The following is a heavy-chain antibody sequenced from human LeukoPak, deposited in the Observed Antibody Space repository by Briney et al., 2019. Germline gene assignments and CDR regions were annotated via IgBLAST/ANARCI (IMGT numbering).Heavy chain of an antibody. Sequence: GGSLRLPCAVSGFTFSSHWMHWVRQPPAKGLVWVSRINNDGSDIKYAGSVKGRFTMSRDNAQNTLYLQMNSLRAEDTAVYYCARGNVGPDYWGQGTLVTVSS. D-gene: IGHD1-1*01. V-gene: IGHV3-74*01. J-gene: IGHJ4*02. CDR1: GFTFSSHW. CDR2: INNDGSDI. CDR3: ARGNVGPDY.